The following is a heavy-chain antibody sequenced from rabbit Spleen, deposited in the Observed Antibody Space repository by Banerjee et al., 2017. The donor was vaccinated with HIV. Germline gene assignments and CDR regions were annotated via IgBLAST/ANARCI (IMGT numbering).Heavy chain of an antibody. Sequence: EQLEESGGGLVKPEGSLTLTCKASGVSFNDKDVMCWVRQAPGKGLEWIACDDGGGSGSVYYASWAKGRFTISKTSSTTVTLQMTSLTAADTATYFCARGVYDDYDTYYFDLWGPGTLVTVS. CDR2: DDGGGSGSV. J-gene: IGHJ4*01. CDR3: ARGVYDDYDTYYFDL. CDR1: GVSFNDKDV. D-gene: IGHD2-1*01. V-gene: IGHV1S45*01.